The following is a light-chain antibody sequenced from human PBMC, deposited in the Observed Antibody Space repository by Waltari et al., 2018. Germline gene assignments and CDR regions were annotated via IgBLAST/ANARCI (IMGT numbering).Light chain of an antibody. CDR1: PGISSY. CDR3: LQVNSYPFT. V-gene: IGKV1-9*01. CDR2: GGS. Sequence: IQLTQSPLSLSASVGDRVTITCRASPGISSYLAWYQQKAGRAPKLLIYGGSTLPNGVPSRFSGSGFGTDFTLTISSLQPEDFATYYCLQVNSYPFTFGPGTTVDIK. J-gene: IGKJ3*01.